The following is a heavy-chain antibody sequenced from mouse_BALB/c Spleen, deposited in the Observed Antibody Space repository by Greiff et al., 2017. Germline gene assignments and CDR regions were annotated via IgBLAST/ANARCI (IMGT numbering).Heavy chain of an antibody. Sequence: QVQLKQSGAELVKPGASVKLSCKASGYTFTSYDINWVRQRPEQGLEWSGWIFPGDGSTKYNEKFKGKATLTTDKSSSPAYMQLSRMTSEDSAVYFCARGDYYGSSYAMDYWGQGTSVTVPS. J-gene: IGHJ4*01. V-gene: IGHV1-85*01. CDR2: IFPGDGST. D-gene: IGHD1-1*01. CDR3: ARGDYYGSSYAMDY. CDR1: GYTFTSYD.